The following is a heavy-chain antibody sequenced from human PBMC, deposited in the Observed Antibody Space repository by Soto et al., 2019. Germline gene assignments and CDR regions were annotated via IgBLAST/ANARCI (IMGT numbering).Heavy chain of an antibody. V-gene: IGHV4-59*01. J-gene: IGHJ6*02. CDR2: IYDSGRT. D-gene: IGHD3-10*01. CDR1: GDSISSYY. CDR3: ARVTIPYYYYGMDV. Sequence: QVQLQESGPGLVKPSETLSLTCTVSGDSISSYYWTCIRQPPGEGLEWIGYIYDSGRTYYNPSLKSRVTISVDTSKNQFSLMLSSVSAADTAVYYCARVTIPYYYYGMDVWGQGATVTVSS.